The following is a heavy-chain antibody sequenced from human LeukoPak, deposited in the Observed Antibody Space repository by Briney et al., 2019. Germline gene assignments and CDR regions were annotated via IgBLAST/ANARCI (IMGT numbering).Heavy chain of an antibody. Sequence: PGGALRLSCAASGFTFSRYGMNWVRQAPGKGMEGVSYISSSSSTIYYADSVKGRFTISRDNAKNSLYLQMNSLRAEDTAVYYCARERSGDWFDPWGQGTLVTVSS. J-gene: IGHJ5*02. CDR1: GFTFSRYG. CDR3: ARERSGDWFDP. V-gene: IGHV3-48*04. D-gene: IGHD3-16*01. CDR2: ISSSSSTI.